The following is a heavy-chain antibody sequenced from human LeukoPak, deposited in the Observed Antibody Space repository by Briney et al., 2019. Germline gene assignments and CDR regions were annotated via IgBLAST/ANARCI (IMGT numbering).Heavy chain of an antibody. D-gene: IGHD3-22*01. CDR3: ARGSEVVITINYYYYMDI. J-gene: IGHJ6*03. CDR1: GFTFSSYG. CDR2: ISGSGGST. Sequence: GGSLRLSCAASGFTFSSYGMSWVRQASGKGLEWVSAISGSGGSTYYADSVKGRFTISRDNAKNSLYLQMNSLRAEDTAVYYCARGSEVVITINYYYYMDIWGKGTTVTVSS. V-gene: IGHV3-23*01.